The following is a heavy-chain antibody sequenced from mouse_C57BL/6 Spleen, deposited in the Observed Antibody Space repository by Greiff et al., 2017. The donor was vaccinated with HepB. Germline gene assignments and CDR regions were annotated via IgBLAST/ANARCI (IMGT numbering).Heavy chain of an antibody. V-gene: IGHV5-4*01. CDR1: GFTFSSYA. D-gene: IGHD2-5*01. CDR3: AREDYSNAWFAY. Sequence: EVHLVESGGGLVKPGGSLKLSCAASGFTFSSYAMSWVRQTPEKRLEWVATISDGGSYTYYPDNVKGRFTISRDNAKNNLYLQMSHLKSEDTAMYYCAREDYSNAWFAYWGQGTLVTVSA. J-gene: IGHJ3*01. CDR2: ISDGGSYT.